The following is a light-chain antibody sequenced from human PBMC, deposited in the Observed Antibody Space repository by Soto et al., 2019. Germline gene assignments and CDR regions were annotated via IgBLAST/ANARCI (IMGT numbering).Light chain of an antibody. CDR3: TSYAGSNNFFYV. V-gene: IGLV2-8*01. CDR2: EVS. CDR1: SSDVGGYNY. J-gene: IGLJ1*01. Sequence: QSVLTQPPSASGSPGQSVTISCTGTSSDVGGYNYVSWYQQHPGKAQKLMIYEVSKRPSGVPDRFSGSKSGNTASLTVSGLLAEDEADYYCTSYAGSNNFFYVFGTGTKVTVL.